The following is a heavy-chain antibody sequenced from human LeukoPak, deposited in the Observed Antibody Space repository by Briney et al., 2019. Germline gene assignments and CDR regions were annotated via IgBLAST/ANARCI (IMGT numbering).Heavy chain of an antibody. J-gene: IGHJ4*02. V-gene: IGHV3-21*01. CDR3: ARATTYDILTGYFDY. CDR2: ISSSSSYI. Sequence: WGSLRLSCAASGFTFSGSAMHWVRQASGKGLEWVSSISSSSSYIYYAESVKGRFTMSRDNDKNSLYLQMKMLRVEDTAVYYCARATTYDILTGYFDYWGQGTLVTVSS. CDR1: GFTFSGSA. D-gene: IGHD3-9*01.